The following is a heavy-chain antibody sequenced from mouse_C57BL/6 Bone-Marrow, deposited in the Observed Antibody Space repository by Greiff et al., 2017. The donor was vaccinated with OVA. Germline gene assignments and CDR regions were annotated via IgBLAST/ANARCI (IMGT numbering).Heavy chain of an antibody. CDR1: GFTFSSYA. D-gene: IGHD4-1*01. J-gene: IGHJ3*01. V-gene: IGHV5-4*01. Sequence: EVQGVESGGGLVKPGGSLKLSCAASGFTFSSYAMSWVRQTPEKRLEWVATISDGGSYTYYPDNVKGRFTISRDNAKNNLYLQMSHLKSEDTAMYYCARSLGRFAYWGQGTLVTVSA. CDR3: ARSLGRFAY. CDR2: ISDGGSYT.